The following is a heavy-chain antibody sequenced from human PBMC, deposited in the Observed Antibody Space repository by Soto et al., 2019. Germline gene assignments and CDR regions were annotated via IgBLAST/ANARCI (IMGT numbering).Heavy chain of an antibody. CDR3: AKVAGYCSSTTCSRDYYHYYGMAV. CDR2: IWYDGSRK. D-gene: IGHD2-2*01. V-gene: IGHV3-30*02. Sequence: PGGSLRLSCAGSGFTFSSYGMHWVRQAPGKGLEWVAVIWYDGSRKFYADSVKGRFTISRDNSKNTLYLQMNSLRPEDTAVYYCAKVAGYCSSTTCSRDYYHYYGMAVWGQGTTVTVSS. CDR1: GFTFSSYG. J-gene: IGHJ6*02.